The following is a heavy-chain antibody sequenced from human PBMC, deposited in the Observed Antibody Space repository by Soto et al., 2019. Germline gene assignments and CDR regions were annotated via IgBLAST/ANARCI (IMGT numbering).Heavy chain of an antibody. CDR3: ARGIQRIFMGGGFDP. Sequence: QVQLVQSGAEVKKPGSSVKVSCKASGGTFSSYAISWVRQAPGQGLEWMGGIIPIFGTANYAQKFQGRVTMTAAESTSTAYMALSSLGSEDTAVYYCARGIQRIFMGGGFDPWGQGTLVTVSS. CDR1: GGTFSSYA. J-gene: IGHJ5*02. V-gene: IGHV1-69*01. CDR2: IIPIFGTA. D-gene: IGHD3-3*01.